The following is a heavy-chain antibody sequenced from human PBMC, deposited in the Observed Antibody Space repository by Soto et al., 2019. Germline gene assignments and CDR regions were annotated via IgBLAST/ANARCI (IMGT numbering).Heavy chain of an antibody. V-gene: IGHV1-18*01. CDR3: ARAGSDRGYDRGFDY. D-gene: IGHD5-12*01. J-gene: IGHJ4*02. CDR1: GYTFTSYA. CDR2: ISTYNGNT. Sequence: QVQLVQSGAEVKKPGASVKVSCKASGYTFTSYAISWVRQAPGQGLEWMGWISTYNGNTHYAQNLQGRVTMTTDTPTGTAYMELRSLRSDDTAVYYCARAGSDRGYDRGFDYWGQGTLVTVSS.